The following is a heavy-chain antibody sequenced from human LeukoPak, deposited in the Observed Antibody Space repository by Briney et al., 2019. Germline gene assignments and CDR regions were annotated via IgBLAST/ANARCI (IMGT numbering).Heavy chain of an antibody. CDR1: GFTFSSYA. Sequence: PGGSLRLSCAASGFTFSSYAMHWVRQAPGKGLEWVTFIRYDGSNKYYADSVKGRFTISRDNSKNTLYLQMNSLRAEDTAVYYCARDFWDSSGGGGYWGQGTLVTVSS. J-gene: IGHJ4*02. V-gene: IGHV3-30*02. CDR2: IRYDGSNK. CDR3: ARDFWDSSGGGGY. D-gene: IGHD6-19*01.